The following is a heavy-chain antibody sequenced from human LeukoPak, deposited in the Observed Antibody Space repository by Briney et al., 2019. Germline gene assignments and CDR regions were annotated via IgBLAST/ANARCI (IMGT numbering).Heavy chain of an antibody. CDR1: GFTFSDYY. CDR2: ISSSGSTI. V-gene: IGHV3-11*04. CDR3: ARDYYDSSGYYYFDY. J-gene: IGHJ4*02. D-gene: IGHD3-22*01. Sequence: GGSLRLSCAASGFTFSDYYMSWIRQAPGKGLEWVSYISSSGSTIYYADSVKGRFTISRDNAKNSLYLQMNSLRAEDTAVYYCARDYYDSSGYYYFDYWDQGTVVIVSS.